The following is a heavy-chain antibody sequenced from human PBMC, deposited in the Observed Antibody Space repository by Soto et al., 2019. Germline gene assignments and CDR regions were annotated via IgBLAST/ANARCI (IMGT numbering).Heavy chain of an antibody. Sequence: ASAKVSCKASGYTFTSYGISWVRQAPGQGLEWMGWISAYNGNTNYAQKLQGRVTMTTDTSTSTAYMELRSLRSDDTAVYYCARGVGYGVVIIENWFDPWGQGTLVTVSS. D-gene: IGHD3-3*01. CDR2: ISAYNGNT. V-gene: IGHV1-18*01. CDR3: ARGVGYGVVIIENWFDP. CDR1: GYTFTSYG. J-gene: IGHJ5*02.